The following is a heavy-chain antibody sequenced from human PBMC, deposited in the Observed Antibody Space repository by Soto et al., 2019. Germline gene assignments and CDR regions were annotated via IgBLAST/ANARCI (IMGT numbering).Heavy chain of an antibody. CDR2: INHSGST. CDR1: GGSFSGYY. D-gene: IGHD3-3*01. J-gene: IGHJ5*02. Sequence: SETLSLTCAVYGGSFSGYYWSWIRQPPGKGLEWIGEINHSGSTNYNPSLKSRVTISVDTSKNQFSLKLSSVTAADTAVYYCARASDFWSGYYNNWFDPWGQGTLVTVSS. CDR3: ARASDFWSGYYNNWFDP. V-gene: IGHV4-34*01.